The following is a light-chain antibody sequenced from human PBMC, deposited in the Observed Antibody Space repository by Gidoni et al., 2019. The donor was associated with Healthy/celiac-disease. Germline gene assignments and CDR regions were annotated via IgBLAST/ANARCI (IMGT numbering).Light chain of an antibody. J-gene: IGKJ4*01. CDR3: QQSYSTPRT. CDR1: QSISSY. CDR2: AAS. V-gene: IGKV1-39*01. Sequence: RFTITCRASQSISSYLNWYQQKPGKAPKLLIYAASSLQSGVPSRFSGSGSGTDFTLTISSLQPEDFATYYCQQSYSTPRTFGGGTKVEIK.